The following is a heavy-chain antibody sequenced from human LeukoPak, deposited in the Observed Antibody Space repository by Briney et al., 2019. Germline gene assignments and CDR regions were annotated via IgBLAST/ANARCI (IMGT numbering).Heavy chain of an antibody. CDR2: ICYDGSNK. J-gene: IGHJ4*02. D-gene: IGHD6-19*01. Sequence: GRSLRLSCAASGFTFSSYGMHWVRQAPGKGLEWVAVICYDGSNKYYADSVKGRFTISRDNSKNTLYLQMNSLRAEDTAVYYCARGEVADSFDYWGQGTLVTVSS. CDR1: GFTFSSYG. V-gene: IGHV3-33*01. CDR3: ARGEVADSFDY.